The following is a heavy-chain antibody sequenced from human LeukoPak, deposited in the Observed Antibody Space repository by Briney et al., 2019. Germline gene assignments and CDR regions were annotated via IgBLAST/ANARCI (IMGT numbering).Heavy chain of an antibody. V-gene: IGHV4-59*12. CDR2: IYYSGSA. J-gene: IGHJ6*03. D-gene: IGHD6-13*01. Sequence: PSETLSLTCTVSGGSISSYYWSWIRQPPGKGLEWIGYIYYSGSANYNPSLKSRVTMSVDTSKNQFSLKLSSVTAADTAVYYCARSTRIAAAGYSYYYYYMDVWGKGTTVTVSS. CDR3: ARSTRIAAAGYSYYYYYMDV. CDR1: GGSISSYY.